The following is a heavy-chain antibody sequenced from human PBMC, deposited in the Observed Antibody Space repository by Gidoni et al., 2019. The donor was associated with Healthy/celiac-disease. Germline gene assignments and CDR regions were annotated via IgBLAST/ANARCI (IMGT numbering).Heavy chain of an antibody. V-gene: IGHV4-4*02. Sequence: QVQLQESGPGLVKPSGTLSLTCAVSGGSIRSSNWWSWVRRPPGKGLEWIGEIYHSGSTNYNPSLKRRVTISVDKSKNQFSLKRSSVTAADTAVYYCARDPPSGIVGASSDAFDIWGQGTMVTVSS. J-gene: IGHJ3*02. CDR1: GGSIRSSNW. CDR3: ARDPPSGIVGASSDAFDI. D-gene: IGHD1-26*01. CDR2: IYHSGST.